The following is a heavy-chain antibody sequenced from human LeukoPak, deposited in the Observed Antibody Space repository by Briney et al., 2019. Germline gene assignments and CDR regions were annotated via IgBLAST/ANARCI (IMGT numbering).Heavy chain of an antibody. Sequence: SPYNGNTNYAQKLQGRVTMTTDTSTSTAYMELRSLRSDDTAVYYCARDLFDSSSRPVDYWGQGTLVTVSS. CDR3: ARDLFDSSSRPVDY. D-gene: IGHD6-6*01. CDR2: SPYNGNT. V-gene: IGHV1-18*01. J-gene: IGHJ4*02.